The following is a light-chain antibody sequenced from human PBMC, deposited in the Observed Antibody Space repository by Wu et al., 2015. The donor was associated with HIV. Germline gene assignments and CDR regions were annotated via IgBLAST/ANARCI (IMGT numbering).Light chain of an antibody. J-gene: IGKJ5*01. Sequence: QSPVSLSANVGDRVTITCRTSQDIGKYLAWYQQKPGKPPRVLISGASTLGNDVPSRFSGGGSETEFTLTISRLQTDDFAIYYCQQLNSYPLTFGQGTRLEI. CDR1: QDIGKY. V-gene: IGKV1-9*01. CDR2: GAS. CDR3: QQLNSYPLT.